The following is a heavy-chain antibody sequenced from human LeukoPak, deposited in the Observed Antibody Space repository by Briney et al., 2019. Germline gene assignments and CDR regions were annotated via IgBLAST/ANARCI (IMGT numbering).Heavy chain of an antibody. D-gene: IGHD3-10*01. V-gene: IGHV3-48*02. CDR2: ISSSSSTR. CDR1: GFTFSSYS. J-gene: IGHJ3*02. CDR3: ARGWFGELLHDAFDI. Sequence: GGSLRLSCAASGFTFSSYSMNWVRQAPGKGLEWISYISSSSSTRYYADSVKGRFTISRDNAKTSLYLQMNSLRDEDTAVYYCARGWFGELLHDAFDIWGQGTMVTVSS.